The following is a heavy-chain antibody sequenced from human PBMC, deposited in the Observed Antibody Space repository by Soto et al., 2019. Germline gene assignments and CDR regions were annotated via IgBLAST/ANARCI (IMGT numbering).Heavy chain of an antibody. CDR2: INHSGST. CDR3: AKAPYSGYDGRLGHGIDY. V-gene: IGHV4-39*07. Sequence: SQTLSLTRTVSGYSITRSPYYSGWIRQPPGKGLEWIGTINHSGSTSYSSLKSRVTISVDTSKNQFSLKLTSVTAEDTAVYYCAKAPYSGYDGRLGHGIDYLGQGTLVTVSS. J-gene: IGHJ4*02. D-gene: IGHD5-12*01. CDR1: GYSITRSPYY.